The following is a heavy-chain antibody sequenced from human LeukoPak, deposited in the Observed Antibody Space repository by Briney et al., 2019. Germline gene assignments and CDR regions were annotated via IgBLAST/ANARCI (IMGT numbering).Heavy chain of an antibody. V-gene: IGHV3-21*01. CDR2: ISSSSSYT. J-gene: IGHJ6*03. CDR1: GFTFSSYS. D-gene: IGHD2-2*01. Sequence: PGGSLRLSCAASGFTFSSYSMNWVRQAPGKGLEWVSSISSSSSYTYYADSVKGRFTISRDNAKNSLYLQMNSLRAEDTAVYYCARDRTIYCSSTSCPYGSNYYYYMDVWGKGTTVTVSS. CDR3: ARDRTIYCSSTSCPYGSNYYYYMDV.